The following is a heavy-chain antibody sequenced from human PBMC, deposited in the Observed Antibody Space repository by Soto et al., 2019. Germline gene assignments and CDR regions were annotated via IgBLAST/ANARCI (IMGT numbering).Heavy chain of an antibody. CDR2: INPNSGTT. V-gene: IGHV1-2*04. Sequence: QVQLVQSGAEVKKPGASVKVSCKASGYTFTDYYMHWVRQAPGQRLEWMGWINPNSGTTTYAQKFQGWVTMTRDTSMTTVYMEVSRLRSDDTAVYYCARVPRGVYYGMDVWGQGTTVTVSS. D-gene: IGHD3-10*01. J-gene: IGHJ6*02. CDR1: GYTFTDYY. CDR3: ARVPRGVYYGMDV.